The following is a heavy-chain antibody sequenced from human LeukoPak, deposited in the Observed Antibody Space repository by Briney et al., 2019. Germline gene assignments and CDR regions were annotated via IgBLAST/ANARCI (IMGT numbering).Heavy chain of an antibody. CDR1: GFTFSAYG. Sequence: PGGSLRLSCAASGFTFSAYGMSWFRQAPGKGLEWVSAITYSSGNTYYADSVKGRFTISRDNSKNTLYLQMNSLRAEDTALYHCAKDSTGCGGDCYSDYWGQGTLVTVSS. CDR2: ITYSSGNT. CDR3: AKDSTGCGGDCYSDY. D-gene: IGHD2-21*02. V-gene: IGHV3-23*01. J-gene: IGHJ4*02.